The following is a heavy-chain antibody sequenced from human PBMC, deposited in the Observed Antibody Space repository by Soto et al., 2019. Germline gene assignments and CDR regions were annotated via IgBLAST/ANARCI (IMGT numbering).Heavy chain of an antibody. V-gene: IGHV3-23*01. CDR3: AKDQGGIGFRAFDV. CDR1: GFTFSSYA. D-gene: IGHD1-26*01. Sequence: GGSLRLSCAASGFTFSSYAMSWVRQAPGKGLEWVSAISGSGGSTYYADSVKGRFTISRDNSKNTLYLQMNSLRAEDTAVYHCAKDQGGIGFRAFDVWGQGTMVTVSS. J-gene: IGHJ3*01. CDR2: ISGSGGST.